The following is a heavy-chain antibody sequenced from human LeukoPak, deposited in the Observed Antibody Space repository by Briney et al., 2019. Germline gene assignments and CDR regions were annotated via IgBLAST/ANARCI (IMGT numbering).Heavy chain of an antibody. V-gene: IGHV3-23*01. Sequence: GGSLRLSCVASGFTLSSYAMSWVRQAPGKGLEWVSAISGSGGSTYYADSVKGRFTISRDNSKNTLYLQMNSLRAEDTAVYYCAKPDYSSSWAFFDYWGQGTLVTVSS. J-gene: IGHJ4*02. CDR2: ISGSGGST. CDR1: GFTLSSYA. CDR3: AKPDYSSSWAFFDY. D-gene: IGHD6-13*01.